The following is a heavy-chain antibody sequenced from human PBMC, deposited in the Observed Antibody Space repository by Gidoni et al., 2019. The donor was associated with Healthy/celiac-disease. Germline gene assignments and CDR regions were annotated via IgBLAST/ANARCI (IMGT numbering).Heavy chain of an antibody. Sequence: QVQLVQSGAEVKKPGASVKVSCKASGYTFTSYGISWVRQAPGQGLEWMGWISAYKGNTNYAQKLQGRVTMTTDTSTSTAYMELRSLRSDDTAVYYCARDSGVPGYSYGYYYYYGMDVWGQGTTVTVSS. CDR3: ARDSGVPGYSYGYYYYYGMDV. J-gene: IGHJ6*02. V-gene: IGHV1-18*01. D-gene: IGHD5-18*01. CDR2: ISAYKGNT. CDR1: GYTFTSYG.